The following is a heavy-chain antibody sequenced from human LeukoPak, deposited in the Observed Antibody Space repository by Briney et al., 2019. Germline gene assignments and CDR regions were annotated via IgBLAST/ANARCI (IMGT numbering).Heavy chain of an antibody. D-gene: IGHD6-19*01. Sequence: ASVKVSCKASGYTFTGYYMHWVRQAPGQGLEWMGWINPNSGGTNYAQKFQGRVTMTRDTSISTAYMELSRLRSDDTAVYYCARDRGAVAGTAFARPGNWFDPWGQGTLVTVSS. J-gene: IGHJ5*02. CDR3: ARDRGAVAGTAFARPGNWFDP. CDR2: INPNSGGT. V-gene: IGHV1-2*02. CDR1: GYTFTGYY.